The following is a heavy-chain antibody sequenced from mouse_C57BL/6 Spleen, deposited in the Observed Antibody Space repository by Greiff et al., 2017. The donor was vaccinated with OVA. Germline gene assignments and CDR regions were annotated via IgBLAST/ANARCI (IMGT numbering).Heavy chain of an antibody. CDR3: SSRGNCPSWCFDV. CDR1: GYTFTGYW. CDR2: ILPGSGST. Sequence: VQLQQSGAELMKPGASVKLSCKASGYTFTGYWIEWVKQRPGHGLEWIGEILPGSGSTNYNEKFKGKATFTADTSSNTAYMQLSSLTTEDSAISYCSSRGNCPSWCFDVWGTGTTVTVSS. D-gene: IGHD2-1*01. J-gene: IGHJ1*03. V-gene: IGHV1-9*01.